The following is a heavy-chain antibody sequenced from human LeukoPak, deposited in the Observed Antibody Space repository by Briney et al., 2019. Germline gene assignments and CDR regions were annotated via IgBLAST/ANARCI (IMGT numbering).Heavy chain of an antibody. Sequence: GGSLRLSCAASGFTFTNYGMHWVRQAPGKGLEWVALITYDGYYKYYSDSVKGRFTISRDNSKNTLYLQMNNLRAADTALYYFATCRVPGTPYYFDYWGQGAQVTVSS. J-gene: IGHJ4*02. CDR3: ATCRVPGTPYYFDY. CDR1: GFTFTNYG. V-gene: IGHV3-30*03. CDR2: ITYDGYYK. D-gene: IGHD1-7*01.